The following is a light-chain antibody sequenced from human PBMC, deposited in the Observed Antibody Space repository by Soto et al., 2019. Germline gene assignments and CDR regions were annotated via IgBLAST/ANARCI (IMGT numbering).Light chain of an antibody. CDR3: QQFSSSPAT. Sequence: EIVFTQSPGTLSLSPGERATLSCRASQSVRSSHLAWYQQKPGQAPRLLIYGASSRATGIPDRFSGSGSGTDFSLTISRLEPEDFAVYSCQQFSSSPATFGQGTKVEI. CDR1: QSVRSSH. V-gene: IGKV3-20*01. J-gene: IGKJ1*01. CDR2: GAS.